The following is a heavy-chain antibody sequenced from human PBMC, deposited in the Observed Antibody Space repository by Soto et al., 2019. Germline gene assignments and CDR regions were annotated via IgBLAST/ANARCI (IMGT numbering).Heavy chain of an antibody. CDR3: ARWDSNTWPGRLDP. Sequence: QVHLVQSGAEVKQPGASVKLSCKASGYTFTGYALHWMRRAPGQRLEWMGWINPDTGNTKYSQKFQDRLSISRHTAANRAYMEVSSLTSEDTAVYYCARWDSNTWPGRLDPWGQGTVVTVSS. CDR1: GYTFTGYA. CDR2: INPDTGNT. V-gene: IGHV1-3*01. D-gene: IGHD6-13*01. J-gene: IGHJ5*02.